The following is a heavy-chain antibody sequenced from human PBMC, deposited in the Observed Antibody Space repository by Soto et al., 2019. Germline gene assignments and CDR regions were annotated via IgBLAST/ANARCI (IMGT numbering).Heavy chain of an antibody. V-gene: IGHV4-34*01. CDR3: ARYGGSGSYYRFDWFDP. CDR2: INHSGST. D-gene: IGHD3-10*01. Sequence: SETLSLTCAVYGGSFSGYYWSWIRQPPGKGLEWIGEINHSGSTNYNPSLKSRVTISVDTSKNQFSLKLSSVTAADTAVYYCARYGGSGSYYRFDWFDPWGQGTPVTVYS. CDR1: GGSFSGYY. J-gene: IGHJ5*02.